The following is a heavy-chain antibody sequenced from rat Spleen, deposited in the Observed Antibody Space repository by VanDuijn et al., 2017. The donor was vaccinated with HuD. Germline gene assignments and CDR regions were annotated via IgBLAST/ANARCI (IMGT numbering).Heavy chain of an antibody. V-gene: IGHV4-2*01. J-gene: IGHJ4*01. CDR2: INRDSSTI. CDR1: GFNFNDYW. Sequence: EVKLVESGGGLVQPGRSLKLSCAASGFNFNDYWMGWVRQAPGKGLEWIGEINRDSSTINYTPSLKDKFTISRDNAQNTLYLQMSKLGSEDTAIYYCAGYYGYNPYYVMDAWGQGASVTVSS. D-gene: IGHD1-9*01. CDR3: AGYYGYNPYYVMDA.